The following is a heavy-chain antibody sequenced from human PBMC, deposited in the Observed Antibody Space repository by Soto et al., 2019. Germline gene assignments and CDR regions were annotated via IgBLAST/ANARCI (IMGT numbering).Heavy chain of an antibody. CDR3: ARLYCSGTSCYGDSSSPYFDY. CDR2: IYYSGST. Sequence: PSETLSLTCTVSGGSISSSSYYWGWIRQPPGKGLEWIGSIYYSGSTYYNPSLKSRVTISVDTSKNQFSLKLSSVTAADTAVYYCARLYCSGTSCYGDSSSPYFDYWGQGTLVTVS. V-gene: IGHV4-39*01. CDR1: GGSISSSSYY. J-gene: IGHJ4*02. D-gene: IGHD2-2*01.